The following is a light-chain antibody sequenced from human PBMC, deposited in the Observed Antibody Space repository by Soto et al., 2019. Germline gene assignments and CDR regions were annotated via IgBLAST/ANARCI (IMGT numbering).Light chain of an antibody. CDR1: QSVSNNY. V-gene: IGKV3-20*01. J-gene: IGKJ1*01. CDR2: GAS. Sequence: EIVLTQSPGTPSLSPGERATLSCRASQSVSNNYLAWYQQKPGQAPRLLIYGASNRATGIPDRFSGSGSGTDFTLTISRLEPGDFAVYYCQQYGSSGTFGQGTKVDIK. CDR3: QQYGSSGT.